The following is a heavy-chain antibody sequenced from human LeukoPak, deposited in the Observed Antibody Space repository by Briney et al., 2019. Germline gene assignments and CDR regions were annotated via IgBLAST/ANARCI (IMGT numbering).Heavy chain of an antibody. Sequence: SETLSLTCAVYGGSFSGYYWSWIRQPPGKGLEWIGEINHSGSTNYNPSLKSRVTISVDTSKNQFSLKLSSVTAADTAVYYCARREVGEYQLLFQGRGTNWFDPWGQGTLVTVSS. V-gene: IGHV4-34*01. CDR2: INHSGST. CDR1: GGSFSGYY. CDR3: ARREVGEYQLLFQGRGTNWFDP. D-gene: IGHD2-2*01. J-gene: IGHJ5*02.